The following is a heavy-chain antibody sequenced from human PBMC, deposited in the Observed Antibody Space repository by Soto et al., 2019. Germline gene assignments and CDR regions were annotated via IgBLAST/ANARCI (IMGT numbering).Heavy chain of an antibody. CDR2: IKSKTDGGSA. Sequence: PGGSLRLSCAASGFTFSNAWMNWVRQAPGKGLEWVGRIKSKTDGGSADYAAPVKGRFAISRDDSKNMVYLQMNSLKTEDTAVYYCTTDSRTTLPEVRFDYWGHGTLVTVSS. J-gene: IGHJ4*01. CDR1: GFTFSNAW. CDR3: TTDSRTTLPEVRFDY. D-gene: IGHD1-26*01. V-gene: IGHV3-15*07.